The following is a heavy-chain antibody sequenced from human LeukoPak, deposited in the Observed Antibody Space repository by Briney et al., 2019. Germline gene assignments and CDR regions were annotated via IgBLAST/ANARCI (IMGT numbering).Heavy chain of an antibody. CDR2: IYYSGST. D-gene: IGHD1-26*01. J-gene: IGHJ4*02. Sequence: SETLSLTCTVSGGSISSSSYYWGWIRQPPGKGLGWIGSIYYSGSTYYNPSLKSRVTISVDTSKNQFSLKLSSVTAADTAVYYCARQIVGATLDYWGQGTLVTVSS. CDR1: GGSISSSSYY. CDR3: ARQIVGATLDY. V-gene: IGHV4-39*07.